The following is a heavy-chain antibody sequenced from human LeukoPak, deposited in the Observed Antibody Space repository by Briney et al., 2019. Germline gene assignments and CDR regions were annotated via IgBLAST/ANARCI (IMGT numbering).Heavy chain of an antibody. V-gene: IGHV5-51*01. CDR3: ARQEDINYYGSGSFY. CDR1: GYIFNTYW. J-gene: IGHJ4*02. Sequence: HGESLEISCKGSGYIFNTYWIGWLRQMPGKGLEWMGIIYPGDSDTRYSPSFQGQVTISADKSISTAYLQWSSLKASDTAMYYCARQEDINYYGSGSFYWGQGTLVTVSS. D-gene: IGHD3-10*01. CDR2: IYPGDSDT.